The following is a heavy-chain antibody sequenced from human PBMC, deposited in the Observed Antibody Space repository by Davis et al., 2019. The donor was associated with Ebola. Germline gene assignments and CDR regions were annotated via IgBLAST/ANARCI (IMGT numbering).Heavy chain of an antibody. CDR3: ARDRRWLQSRAARTDY. CDR1: GYTFTSYY. J-gene: IGHJ4*02. V-gene: IGHV1-46*01. Sequence: ASVKVSCKASGYTFTSYYMHWVRQAPGQGLEWMGIINPSGGSTSYAQKFQGRVTMTRDTSTSTAYMELRSLRSDDTAVYYCARDRRWLQSRAARTDYWGQGTLVTVSS. CDR2: INPSGGST. D-gene: IGHD5-24*01.